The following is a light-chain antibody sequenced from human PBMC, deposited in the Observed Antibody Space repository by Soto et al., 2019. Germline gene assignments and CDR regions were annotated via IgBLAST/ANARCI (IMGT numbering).Light chain of an antibody. CDR3: CSYAGSSTLV. V-gene: IGLV2-11*01. CDR1: SSDVGGYDY. CDR2: DVS. J-gene: IGLJ3*02. Sequence: QSVLTQPRSVSGSPGQSVTISCTGTSSDVGGYDYVSWYQQYPGKAPKLMIYDVSERPSGVPDRFSGSKSGNTASLTISGLQAEDEADYYCCSYAGSSTLVFGEGTKLTVL.